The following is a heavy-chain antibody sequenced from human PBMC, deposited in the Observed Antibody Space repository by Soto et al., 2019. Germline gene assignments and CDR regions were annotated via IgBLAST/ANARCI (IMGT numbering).Heavy chain of an antibody. CDR1: GGSFSGYY. CDR3: ARGKGDVDIVATIFGAFDI. J-gene: IGHJ3*02. Sequence: SETLSLTCAVYGGSFSGYYWSWIRQPPGKGLEWIGEINHSGSTNYNPSLKSRVTISVDTSKNQFSLKLSSVTAADTAVYYCARGKGDVDIVATIFGAFDIWGQGTMVTVSS. D-gene: IGHD5-12*01. CDR2: INHSGST. V-gene: IGHV4-34*01.